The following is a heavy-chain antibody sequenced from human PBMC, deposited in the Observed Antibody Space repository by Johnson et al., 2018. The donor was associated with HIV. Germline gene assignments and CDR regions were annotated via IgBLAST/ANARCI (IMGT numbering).Heavy chain of an antibody. V-gene: IGHV3-30*04. CDR2: ISHGGSHK. Sequence: VQLVESGGGVVQPGRSLRLSCAASGFTFSSYAMHWVRQAPGKGLEWVAVISHGGSHKYYTDSVKGRFTISRDNSKNTVYLQMNSLRAEDTAVYYCAKGDSSSWLSAFDIWGQGTMVTVSS. CDR1: GFTFSSYA. J-gene: IGHJ3*02. CDR3: AKGDSSSWLSAFDI. D-gene: IGHD6-13*01.